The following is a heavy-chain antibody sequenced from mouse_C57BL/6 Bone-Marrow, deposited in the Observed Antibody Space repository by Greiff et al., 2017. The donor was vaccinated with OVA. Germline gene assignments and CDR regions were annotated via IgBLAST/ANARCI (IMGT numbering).Heavy chain of an antibody. V-gene: IGHV1-5*01. CDR3: TRYRLREEYYFDY. D-gene: IGHD2-4*01. Sequence: EVKLVESGTVLARPGASVKMSCKTSGYTFTSYWMHWVKQRPGQGLEWIGAIYPGNSDTSYNQKFKGKAKLTAVTYASTAYMELSSLTNEDSAVYYCTRYRLREEYYFDYWGQGTTLTVSS. CDR2: IYPGNSDT. J-gene: IGHJ2*01. CDR1: GYTFTSYW.